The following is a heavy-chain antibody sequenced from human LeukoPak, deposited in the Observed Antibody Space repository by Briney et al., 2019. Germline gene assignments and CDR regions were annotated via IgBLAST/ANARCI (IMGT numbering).Heavy chain of an antibody. J-gene: IGHJ4*02. CDR1: GFTFSSYA. CDR3: ATGAYCDH. Sequence: GGSLRLSCAASGFTFSSYAMSWVRQAPGKGLEWVSAISGSGGSTYYADSVKGRFTISRDNSENTLYLQMNGLRAEDTAIYFCATGAYCDHWGQGTLVTVSS. CDR2: ISGSGGST. V-gene: IGHV3-23*01.